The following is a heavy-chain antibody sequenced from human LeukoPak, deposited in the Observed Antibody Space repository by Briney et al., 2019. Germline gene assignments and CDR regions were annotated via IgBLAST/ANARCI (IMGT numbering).Heavy chain of an antibody. Sequence: GGSLRLSCAASGFSVNTNYMTWVRQAPGKGLEWVSVLYSGGGAYYADSVKDRFTISRDYSQNTLLLQMNSLRAEDTALYYCARGKTSDDIIEDAFDIWGQGTMVTVSS. V-gene: IGHV3-66*01. J-gene: IGHJ3*02. CDR1: GFSVNTNY. CDR2: LYSGGGA. D-gene: IGHD3-9*01. CDR3: ARGKTSDDIIEDAFDI.